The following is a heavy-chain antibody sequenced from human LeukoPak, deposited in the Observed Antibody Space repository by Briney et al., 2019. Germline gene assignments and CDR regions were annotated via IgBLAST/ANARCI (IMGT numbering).Heavy chain of an antibody. D-gene: IGHD6-19*01. CDR3: ARGPRLDSSGWYYGAFDI. V-gene: IGHV1-2*06. CDR1: GYTFTGYY. CDR2: INPNSGGT. J-gene: IGHJ3*02. Sequence: ASVKVSRKASGYTFTGYYMHWVRQAPGQGLEWMGRINPNSGGTNYAQKFQGRVTMTRDTSISTAYMELSRLRSDDTAVYYCARGPRLDSSGWYYGAFDIWGQGTMVTVSS.